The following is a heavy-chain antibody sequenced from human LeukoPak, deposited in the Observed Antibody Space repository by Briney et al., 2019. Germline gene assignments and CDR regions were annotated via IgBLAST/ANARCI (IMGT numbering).Heavy chain of an antibody. D-gene: IGHD1-26*01. V-gene: IGHV3-30-3*01. Sequence: PGGSLRLSCAASGFTFSSYAMHWVRQAPGKGLEWVAVISYDGSNKYYADSVKGRFTISRDEFKNTLYLQMNSLRPEDTAVYYCARDGIRAIDGFDIWGQGTMVTVSS. CDR3: ARDGIRAIDGFDI. J-gene: IGHJ3*02. CDR2: ISYDGSNK. CDR1: GFTFSSYA.